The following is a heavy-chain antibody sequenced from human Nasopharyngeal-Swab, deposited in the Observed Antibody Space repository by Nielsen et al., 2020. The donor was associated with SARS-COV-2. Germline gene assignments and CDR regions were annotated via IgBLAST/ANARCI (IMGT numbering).Heavy chain of an antibody. D-gene: IGHD6-6*01. CDR3: ARRGSSSSPTNYYYYGMDV. CDR2: IIPIFGTA. V-gene: IGHV1-69*13. Sequence: SVKVSCKASGGTFSSYAISWVRQAPGQGLEWMGGIIPIFGTANYAQKFQGRVTITADESTSTAYMELRSLRSDDTAVYYCARRGSSSSPTNYYYYGMDVWGQGTTVTVSS. J-gene: IGHJ6*02. CDR1: GGTFSSYA.